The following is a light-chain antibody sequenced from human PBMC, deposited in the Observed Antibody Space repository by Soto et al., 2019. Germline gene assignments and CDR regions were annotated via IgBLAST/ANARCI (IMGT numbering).Light chain of an antibody. Sequence: ALTQPRSVSGSPGQSVTISCTGTSSDVGGYNYVSWYQQHPGEAPKLMIYDVSKRPSGIPDRFSGSKSGNTASLTISGLQAEDEADYYCCSYAGNSYVFGTGTKVTVL. J-gene: IGLJ1*01. CDR1: SSDVGGYNY. V-gene: IGLV2-11*01. CDR2: DVS. CDR3: CSYAGNSYV.